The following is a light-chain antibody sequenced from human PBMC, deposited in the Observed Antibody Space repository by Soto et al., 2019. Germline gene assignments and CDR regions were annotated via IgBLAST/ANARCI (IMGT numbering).Light chain of an antibody. CDR1: EGMSRY. V-gene: IGKV1-39*01. CDR3: QQSYSTFQT. CDR2: AAT. J-gene: IGKJ1*01. Sequence: DIQMTQSPSSLSASVGDRVTITCRPSEGMSRYLNWYQQKPGKAPKLLIYAATNLQSGVPSRFSGSGSGTDFTLTISSLQPEDFATYYCQQSYSTFQTFGQGTKVEVK.